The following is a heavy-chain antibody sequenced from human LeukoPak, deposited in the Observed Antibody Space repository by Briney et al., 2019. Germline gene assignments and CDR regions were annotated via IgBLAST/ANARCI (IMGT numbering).Heavy chain of an antibody. Sequence: PGGSLRLSCAASGFTFSNYWMHWVRQTPGKGLVWVSRINNDGSTTSYADSVKGRFTISRDNSKNTLYLQMKSLRAEDTAVYYCARDHRYFGAMDVWGKGTTVTISS. CDR1: GFTFSNYW. CDR3: ARDHRYFGAMDV. CDR2: INNDGSTT. V-gene: IGHV3-74*01. J-gene: IGHJ6*04. D-gene: IGHD3-9*01.